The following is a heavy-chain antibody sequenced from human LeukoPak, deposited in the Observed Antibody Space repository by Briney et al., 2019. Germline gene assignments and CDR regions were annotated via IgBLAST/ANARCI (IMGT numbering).Heavy chain of an antibody. D-gene: IGHD2-2*01. Sequence: SETLSLTCTVSGGPISSSSYYWGWIRQPPGKGLEWIGSIYYSGSTYYNPSLKSRVTISVDTSKNQFSLKLSSVTAADTAVYYCARQLGYCSSTSCYADKVDHWGQGTLVTVSS. V-gene: IGHV4-39*01. J-gene: IGHJ4*02. CDR2: IYYSGST. CDR3: ARQLGYCSSTSCYADKVDH. CDR1: GGPISSSSYY.